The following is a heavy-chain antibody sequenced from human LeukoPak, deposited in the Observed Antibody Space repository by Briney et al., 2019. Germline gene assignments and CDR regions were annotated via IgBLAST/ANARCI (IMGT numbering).Heavy chain of an antibody. CDR1: GYTFTGYY. D-gene: IGHD5-24*01. CDR3: ARDGTGVYNLVQY. Sequence: ASVKVSCKASGYTFTGYYMHWVRQAPGQGLEWMGWINPNSGGTNYAQKFQGRVTMARDTSISAVYMELSRLRSDDTAVYYCARDGTGVYNLVQYWGQGTLVTVSS. V-gene: IGHV1-2*02. CDR2: INPNSGGT. J-gene: IGHJ4*02.